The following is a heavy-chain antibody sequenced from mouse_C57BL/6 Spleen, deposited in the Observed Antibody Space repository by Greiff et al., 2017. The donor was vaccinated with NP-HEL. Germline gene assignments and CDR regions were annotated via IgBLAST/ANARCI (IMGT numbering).Heavy chain of an antibody. CDR3: ARGALNWDYFDD. CDR1: GFTFSSYA. Sequence: EVKLMESGGGLVKPGGSLKLSCAASGFTFSSYAMSWVRQTPEKRLEWVATISDGGSYTYYPDNVKGRFTISRDNAKNNLYLQMSHLKSEDTAMYYCARGALNWDYFDDWGQGTTLTVSS. V-gene: IGHV5-4*03. D-gene: IGHD4-1*01. CDR2: ISDGGSYT. J-gene: IGHJ2*01.